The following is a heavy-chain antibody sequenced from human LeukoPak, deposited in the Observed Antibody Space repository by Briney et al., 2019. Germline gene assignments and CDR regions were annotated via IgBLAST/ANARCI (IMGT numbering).Heavy chain of an antibody. Sequence: ASVKVSCKASGYTFTGYYMRWVRQAPGQGLEWMGWINPYSGGTNYAQKFQGRVTMTTDTSISTAYMELRRLRSDDTAVYYCARSTRYNWNDDEWGQGTLVTVSS. CDR3: ARSTRYNWNDDE. D-gene: IGHD1-1*01. V-gene: IGHV1-2*02. CDR1: GYTFTGYY. J-gene: IGHJ4*02. CDR2: INPYSGGT.